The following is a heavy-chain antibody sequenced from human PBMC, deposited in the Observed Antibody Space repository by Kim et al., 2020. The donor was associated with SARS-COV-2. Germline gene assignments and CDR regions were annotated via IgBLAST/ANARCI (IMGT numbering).Heavy chain of an antibody. J-gene: IGHJ6*02. V-gene: IGHV3-21*01. Sequence: GGSLRLSCAASGFTFSSYSMNWVRQAPGKGLEWVSSISSSSSYIYYADSVKGRFTISRDNAKNSLYLQMNSLRAEDTAVYYCARSTYYYGSGSYFSAGNYYYGMDVWGQGTTVTVSS. D-gene: IGHD3-10*01. CDR1: GFTFSSYS. CDR3: ARSTYYYGSGSYFSAGNYYYGMDV. CDR2: ISSSSSYI.